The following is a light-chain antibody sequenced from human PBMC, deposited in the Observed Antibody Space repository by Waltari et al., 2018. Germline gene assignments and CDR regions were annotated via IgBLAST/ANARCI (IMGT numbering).Light chain of an antibody. J-gene: IGLJ3*02. CDR2: DVN. CDR3: SAFAGSNNFGV. CDR1: SRDIGGSNF. Sequence: QSALTQPPSASGSPGQSVTISCPGTSRDIGGSNFVSWYQQRPGKAPSFLIYDVNKRPSGVSDRFSGSKSGNTASLTVSGLQPDDEATYYCSAFAGSNNFGVFGGGTKLTVL. V-gene: IGLV2-8*01.